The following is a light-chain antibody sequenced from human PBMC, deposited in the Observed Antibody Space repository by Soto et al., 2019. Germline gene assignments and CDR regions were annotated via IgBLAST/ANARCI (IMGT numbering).Light chain of an antibody. V-gene: IGKV1-5*01. CDR3: QHYNSYGT. CDR2: HAS. Sequence: GDRLTITCRASQTIITWLAWYQQRPGKAPKILLYHASSLDTGVPSRFSGSGSGTEFTLTISSLRPDDFATYYCQHYNSYGTFGQGTKVDIK. CDR1: QTIITW. J-gene: IGKJ1*01.